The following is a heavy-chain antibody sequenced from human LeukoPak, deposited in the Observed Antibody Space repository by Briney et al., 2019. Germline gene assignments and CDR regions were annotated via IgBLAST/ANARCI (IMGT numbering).Heavy chain of an antibody. CDR3: ASSILDH. J-gene: IGHJ5*02. D-gene: IGHD6-6*01. CDR1: GFTFSSHG. Sequence: QSGGSLRLSCAASGFTFSSHGMHWVRQAPGKGLEWVAYIRPDGRSAFYADSVEGRFTISRDNPKNTLFLQMNSLRREDTAIYYCASSILDHWGQGALVTVSS. V-gene: IGHV3-30*02. CDR2: IRPDGRSA.